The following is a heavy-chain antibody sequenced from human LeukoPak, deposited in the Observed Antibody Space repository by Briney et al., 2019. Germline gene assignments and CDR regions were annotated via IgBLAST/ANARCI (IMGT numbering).Heavy chain of an antibody. D-gene: IGHD6-19*01. Sequence: NTSETLSLTCTVSGGSISSYYWSWIRQPPGKGLGWIGYIYYSGSTNYNPSLKSRVTISVDTSKNQFSLKLSSVTAADTAVYYCARGIAVAGPFDYWGQGTLVTVSS. CDR2: IYYSGST. V-gene: IGHV4-59*01. CDR1: GGSISSYY. CDR3: ARGIAVAGPFDY. J-gene: IGHJ4*02.